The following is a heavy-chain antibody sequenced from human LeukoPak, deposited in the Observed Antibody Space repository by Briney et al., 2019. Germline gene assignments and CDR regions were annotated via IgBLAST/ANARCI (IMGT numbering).Heavy chain of an antibody. Sequence: SETLSLTCTVSGGSISSYYWNWIRQPPGKGLEWIGNIYYSGSTKYNPSLKSRITISVDTSKNQFSLKLSSVTAADTAVYYCARGGGGTAYFDYWGQGTPVTVSS. CDR2: IYYSGST. V-gene: IGHV4-59*01. CDR1: GGSISSYY. J-gene: IGHJ4*03. D-gene: IGHD2-21*02. CDR3: ARGGGGTAYFDY.